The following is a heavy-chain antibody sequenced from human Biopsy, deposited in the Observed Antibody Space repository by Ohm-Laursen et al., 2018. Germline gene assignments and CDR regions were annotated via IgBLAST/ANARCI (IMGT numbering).Heavy chain of an antibody. Sequence: SLRLSCAASGFAFSYYGLHWVRQAPGKELQWVAVMWSDGINKNYADSVKGRFTVSRDNSNNVLYLQMSSLRDEDSAVYYCARDDDTTGHYMILNHWGQGTLVTVSS. V-gene: IGHV3-33*01. J-gene: IGHJ5*02. CDR1: GFAFSYYG. CDR3: ARDDDTTGHYMILNH. CDR2: MWSDGINK. D-gene: IGHD3-9*01.